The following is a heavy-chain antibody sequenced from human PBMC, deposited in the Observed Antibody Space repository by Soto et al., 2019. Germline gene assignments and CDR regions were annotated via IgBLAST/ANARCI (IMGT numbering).Heavy chain of an antibody. J-gene: IGHJ4*02. CDR1: GFSLSTSVVG. CDR2: IYWDDDK. CDR3: AHRSSCYGY. Sequence: QITLKESGPTLVKPTQTLTLTCTFSGFSLSTSVVGVGWIRQPPGKALEWLALIYWDDDKRYSPSLKSRLTITKDTSKNQVVLTMTNMDPVDTATYYFAHRSSCYGYWCQGTLVTVSS. D-gene: IGHD2-2*01. V-gene: IGHV2-5*02.